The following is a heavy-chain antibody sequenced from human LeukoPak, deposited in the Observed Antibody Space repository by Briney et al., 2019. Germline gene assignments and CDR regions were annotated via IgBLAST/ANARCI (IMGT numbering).Heavy chain of an antibody. D-gene: IGHD4-17*01. J-gene: IGHJ4*02. CDR1: GFTFSSYA. V-gene: IGHV3-23*01. CDR3: AKVGATVPHYFDC. Sequence: PGGSLRLSCAASGFTFSSYAMSWVRQAPGKGLEWVSGISDSGGSTYYAASVKGRFTISRDNSKNTLYLQMNGLRAEDTALYYCAKVGATVPHYFDCWGQGTLVTVSS. CDR2: ISDSGGST.